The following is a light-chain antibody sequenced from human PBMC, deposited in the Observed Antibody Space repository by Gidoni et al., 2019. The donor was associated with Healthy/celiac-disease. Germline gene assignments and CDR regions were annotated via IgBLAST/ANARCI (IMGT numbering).Light chain of an antibody. J-gene: IGKJ2*01. Sequence: DIQVTQSPSSLSASVGDRVTITCRASQSSSSYLHWYQQKPGKAPKLLIYAASSLQSGVPSRFSGSGSWTDFTITISRLQPEDFATYYCQQSYSIPSTFGQGTKLEIK. CDR2: AAS. V-gene: IGKV1-39*01. CDR1: QSSSSY. CDR3: QQSYSIPST.